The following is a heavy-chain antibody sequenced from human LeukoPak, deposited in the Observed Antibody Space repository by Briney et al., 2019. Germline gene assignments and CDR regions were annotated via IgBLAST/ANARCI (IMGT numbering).Heavy chain of an antibody. V-gene: IGHV1-18*01. CDR2: ISAYNGNT. J-gene: IGHJ6*02. CDR1: GYTFTSYG. CDR3: ARVGYYDSSGYYYYYYGMDV. D-gene: IGHD3-22*01. Sequence: ASVKVSCKASGYTFTSYGISWVRQAPGQGLEWMGWISAYNGNTNYAQKLQGRVTMTTDTSTSTAYMEPRSLRSDDTAVYYCARVGYYDSSGYYYYYYGMDVWGQGTTVTVSS.